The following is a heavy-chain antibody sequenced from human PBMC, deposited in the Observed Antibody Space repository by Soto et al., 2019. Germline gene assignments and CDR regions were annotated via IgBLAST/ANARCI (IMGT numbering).Heavy chain of an antibody. J-gene: IGHJ4*02. CDR3: ARVPTDRYYDFWSGYSVHDY. CDR1: GYTFTGYY. CDR2: INPNSGGT. Sequence: ASVKVSCKASGYTFTGYYMHWVRQAPGQGLEWMGWINPNSGGTNYAQKFQGRVTMTRDTSISTAYMELSRLRSDDTAVYYRARVPTDRYYDFWSGYSVHDYWGQGTLVTVSS. D-gene: IGHD3-3*01. V-gene: IGHV1-2*02.